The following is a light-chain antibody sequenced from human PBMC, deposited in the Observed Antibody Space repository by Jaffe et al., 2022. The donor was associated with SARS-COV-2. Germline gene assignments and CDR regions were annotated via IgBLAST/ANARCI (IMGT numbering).Light chain of an antibody. CDR2: QVN. V-gene: IGLV3-1*01. CDR3: QAWDISTVI. CDR1: KLGDKD. Sequence: SYELTQPPSVSVSPGQTASITCSGDKLGDKDVCWYQQKPGQSPVLVIYQVNKRPSGIPERFSGSNSGNTATLTISGTQAVDEADYYCQAWDISTVIFGGGTKLTVL. J-gene: IGLJ2*01.